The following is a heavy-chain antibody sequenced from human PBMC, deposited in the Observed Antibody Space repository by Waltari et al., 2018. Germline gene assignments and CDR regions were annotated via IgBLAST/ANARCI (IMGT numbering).Heavy chain of an antibody. J-gene: IGHJ4*02. CDR3: ARAPLVRGGDCYDY. CDR2: IYSGGTT. CDR1: GFTVDSHY. V-gene: IGHV3-53*01. Sequence: EVQLVESGGGLIQPGGSLRLSCSASGFTVDSHYMRWLRQAPGKGLEWVSVIYSGGTTYYADSVKGRFTISRDNSKNTLYLQMNSLRAEDTAVYYCARAPLVRGGDCYDYWGQGTLVTVSS. D-gene: IGHD2-21*02.